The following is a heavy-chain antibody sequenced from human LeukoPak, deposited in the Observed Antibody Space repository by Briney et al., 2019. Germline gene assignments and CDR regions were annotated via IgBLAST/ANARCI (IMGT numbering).Heavy chain of an antibody. J-gene: IGHJ3*02. Sequence: GGSLRLSCAASGFTFSSYAMSWFRQAPGKGLEWVSAISGSGGSTYYADSVKGRFTIYRDNSKNALYLQMNSLRAEDTAVYYCAKRMVTTRPRDAFDIWGQGTMVTVSS. CDR2: ISGSGGST. CDR3: AKRMVTTRPRDAFDI. D-gene: IGHD5-18*01. V-gene: IGHV3-23*01. CDR1: GFTFSSYA.